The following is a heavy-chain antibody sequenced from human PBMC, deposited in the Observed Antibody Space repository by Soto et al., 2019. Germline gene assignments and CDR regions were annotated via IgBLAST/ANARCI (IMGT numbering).Heavy chain of an antibody. CDR3: DSHRIREWLVIHLPASFHX. D-gene: IGHD6-19*01. CDR1: GASMKSNGQY. CDR2: FSDSGST. V-gene: IGHV4-39*01. Sequence: SETLSLTCTVSGASMKSNGQYWGWIRQPKGKALDLIGRFSDSGSTYYNLSLKSRVTISVETSKNQFSLTLTSVTAADTAVYLCDSHRIREWLVIHLPASFHXWGQGLILTVSX. J-gene: IGHJ4*02.